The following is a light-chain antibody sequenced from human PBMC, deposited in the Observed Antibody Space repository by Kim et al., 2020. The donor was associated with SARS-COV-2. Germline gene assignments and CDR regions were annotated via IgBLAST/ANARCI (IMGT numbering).Light chain of an antibody. CDR2: GAS. CDR3: QQYNNWPPT. Sequence: EIVMTQSPATLSVSPGERPTLSCRASQSVSSNLAWYQQKPGQAPRLLIYGASTRATGIPARFSGSGSGTEFTLTISSLQSEDFAVYYCQQYNNWPPTFGQGTKLEI. CDR1: QSVSSN. V-gene: IGKV3-15*01. J-gene: IGKJ2*01.